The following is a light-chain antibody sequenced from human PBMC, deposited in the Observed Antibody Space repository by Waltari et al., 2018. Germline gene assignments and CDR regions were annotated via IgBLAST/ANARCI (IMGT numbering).Light chain of an antibody. CDR3: QKYERLPAT. Sequence: EIVLTLSPGTLSLSPGERATLSCRASQSVGRSLVWYQQKPGQAPRLLIYDVSRRATGIPDRFSGSGYGTDFSLTISRLEPEDFAVYYCQKYERLPATFGQGTTVEIK. CDR1: QSVGRS. V-gene: IGKV3-20*01. J-gene: IGKJ1*01. CDR2: DVS.